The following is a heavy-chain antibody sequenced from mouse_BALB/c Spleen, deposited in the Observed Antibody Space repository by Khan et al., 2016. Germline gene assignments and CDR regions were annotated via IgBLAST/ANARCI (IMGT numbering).Heavy chain of an antibody. CDR3: ARDGNYWLAY. CDR2: ISSGGSYT. J-gene: IGHJ3*01. CDR1: GFTFSSYG. D-gene: IGHD2-1*01. Sequence: EMELVESGGDLVKPGGSLKLSCAASGFTFSSYGMSWVRQTPDKRLEWVATISSGGSYTYYPDSVKGRITISRDNAKNTLYLQMSSLKSEDTGMYYCARDGNYWLAYWGQGTLVTVSA. V-gene: IGHV5-6*01.